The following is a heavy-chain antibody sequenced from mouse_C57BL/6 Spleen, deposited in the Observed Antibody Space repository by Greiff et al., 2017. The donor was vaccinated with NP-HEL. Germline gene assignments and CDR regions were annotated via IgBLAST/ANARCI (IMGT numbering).Heavy chain of an antibody. CDR2: ISDGGSYT. CDR1: GFTFSSYA. CDR3: ARGNLVWNY. V-gene: IGHV5-4*01. J-gene: IGHJ2*01. Sequence: EVHLVESGGGLVKPGGSLKLSCAASGFTFSSYAMSWVRQTPEKRLEWVATISDGGSYTYYPDNVKGRFTISRDNAKNNLYLQMSHLKSEDTAMYYCARGNLVWNYWGQGTTLTVSS.